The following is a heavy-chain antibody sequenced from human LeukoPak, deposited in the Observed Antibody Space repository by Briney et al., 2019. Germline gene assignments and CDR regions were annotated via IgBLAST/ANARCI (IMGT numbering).Heavy chain of an antibody. Sequence: ASVKVSCKASGYIFTGYYMHWVRQAPGQGLEWMGWINPNSGGTNYAQKFQGRVTMTRDTSISTAYMELSRLRSDDTAVYYCAREWKTAMVIYYFDYWGQGTLVTVSS. CDR3: AREWKTAMVIYYFDY. CDR2: INPNSGGT. D-gene: IGHD5-18*01. J-gene: IGHJ4*02. V-gene: IGHV1-2*02. CDR1: GYIFTGYY.